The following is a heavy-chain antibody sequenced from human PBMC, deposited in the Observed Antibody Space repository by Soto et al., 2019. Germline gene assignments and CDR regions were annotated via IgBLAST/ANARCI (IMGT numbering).Heavy chain of an antibody. CDR2: IYYSGST. V-gene: IGHV4-31*03. CDR3: ARLGGNTYGSWYFDL. J-gene: IGHJ2*01. Sequence: QVQLQESGPGLVKPSQTLSLTCIVSGGSISRGGHYWSWIRQHPGKGLEWIGYIYYSGSTYYNPSLKNRGTISVDTSENHFSLKLTSVTAADKAIYYCARLGGNTYGSWYFDLWGRGTLVTVSS. CDR1: GGSISRGGHY. D-gene: IGHD5-18*01.